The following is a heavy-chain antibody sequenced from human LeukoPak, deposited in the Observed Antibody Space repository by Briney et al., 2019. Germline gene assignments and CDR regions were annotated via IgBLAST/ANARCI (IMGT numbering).Heavy chain of an antibody. CDR2: ITDSGSTI. J-gene: IGHJ3*02. CDR1: GFTFSSYE. V-gene: IGHV3-48*03. Sequence: GGSLRLSCAASGFTFSSYEMNWVRQAPGKGLEWVSYITDSGSTIYYADSVKGRFTISRDNAKNSLYLQINSLRVEDTAVYYCARERAGEDAFDIWGQGTMVTVSS. D-gene: IGHD7-27*01. CDR3: ARERAGEDAFDI.